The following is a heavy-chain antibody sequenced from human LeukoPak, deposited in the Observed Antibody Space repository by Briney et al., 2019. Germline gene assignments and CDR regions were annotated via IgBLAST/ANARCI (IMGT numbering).Heavy chain of an antibody. Sequence: SETLSLTCAVYGGSFSGYYWSWIRQPPGKGLEWIGEINHSGSTNYNPSLKSRVTISVDTSKNQFSLKLSSVTAADTAVYFCARPRLLFGSGPILVWGQGTLVTVSS. CDR3: ARPRLLFGSGPILV. V-gene: IGHV4-34*01. CDR1: GGSFSGYY. CDR2: INHSGST. D-gene: IGHD3-10*01. J-gene: IGHJ4*02.